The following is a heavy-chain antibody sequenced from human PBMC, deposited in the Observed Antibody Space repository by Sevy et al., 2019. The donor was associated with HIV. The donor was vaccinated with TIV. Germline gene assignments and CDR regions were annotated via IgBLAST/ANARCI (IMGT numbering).Heavy chain of an antibody. J-gene: IGHJ6*03. Sequence: SETLSLTCAVYGGSFSGYYWSWIRQPPGKGLEWIGEINHSGSTNYNPSLKSRVTISVDTSKNQFSLKLSSVTAADTAVYYCARGLSYCSSTSCTPYHMEVWGKGTTVTVSS. CDR2: INHSGST. CDR1: GGSFSGYY. V-gene: IGHV4-34*01. D-gene: IGHD2-2*01. CDR3: ARGLSYCSSTSCTPYHMEV.